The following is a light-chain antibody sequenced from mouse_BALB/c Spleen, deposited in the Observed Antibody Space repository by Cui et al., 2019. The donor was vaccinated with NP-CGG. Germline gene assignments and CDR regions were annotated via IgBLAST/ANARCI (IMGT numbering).Light chain of an antibody. CDR3: ALWYSNHWV. Sequence: QAVVTPESALTTSPGETVTLTCRPSTGAVTTSNYANWLQEKPDHLFTGLIGGTNNRAPGVPARFSGSLIGDKAALTITGAQTEDEAIYFCALWYSNHWVFGGGTKLTVL. V-gene: IGLV1*01. CDR1: TGAVTTSNY. J-gene: IGLJ1*01. CDR2: GTN.